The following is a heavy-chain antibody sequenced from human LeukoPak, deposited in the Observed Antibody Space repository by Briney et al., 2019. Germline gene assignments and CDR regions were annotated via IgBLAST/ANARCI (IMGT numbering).Heavy chain of an antibody. CDR3: ARAVGLYYFDY. CDR1: GYSFTTYW. Sequence: GESLKISCKGSGYSFTTYWIGWERQMPGKGLEWMGIIYPRDSDTRYSPSLQGQVTISADTSISTAYLQWSSLKASDTAMYYCARAVGLYYFDYWGQGTLVTVSS. V-gene: IGHV5-51*01. J-gene: IGHJ4*02. CDR2: IYPRDSDT. D-gene: IGHD1-26*01.